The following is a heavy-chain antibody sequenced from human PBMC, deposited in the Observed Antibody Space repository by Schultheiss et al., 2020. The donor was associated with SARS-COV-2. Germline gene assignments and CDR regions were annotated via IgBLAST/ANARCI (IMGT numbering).Heavy chain of an antibody. CDR1: GFTFSSYA. CDR2: ISYDGSNK. V-gene: IGHV3-30*04. J-gene: IGHJ4*02. Sequence: GGSLRLSCAASGFTFSSYAMHWVRQAPGKGLEWVAVISYDGSNKYYADSVKGRFTISRDNAKNTLYLQMNSLRAEDTAVYYCASHYGSGSYSDWGQGTLVTVSS. CDR3: ASHYGSGSYSD. D-gene: IGHD3-10*01.